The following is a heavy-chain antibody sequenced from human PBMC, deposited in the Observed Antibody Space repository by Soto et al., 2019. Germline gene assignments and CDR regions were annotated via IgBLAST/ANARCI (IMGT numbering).Heavy chain of an antibody. Sequence: SETLSLTCTVSGDSIRSYYWSWVRQPPGKGLEWIGFMFSSGSTNYNPSLKSRVTISVDTSKNQFSLKLTSVTATDTAVYYCACHDTRRAPAVENPFDFWGKGTLVTVSS. V-gene: IGHV4-59*01. CDR1: GDSIRSYY. J-gene: IGHJ4*02. D-gene: IGHD6-25*01. CDR3: ACHDTRRAPAVENPFDF. CDR2: MFSSGST.